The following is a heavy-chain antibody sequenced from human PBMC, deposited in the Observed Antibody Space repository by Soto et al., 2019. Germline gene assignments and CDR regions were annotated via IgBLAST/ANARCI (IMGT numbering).Heavy chain of an antibody. CDR2: ISAYNGNT. CDR3: ACPYYDILTGYWGGMDV. D-gene: IGHD3-9*01. J-gene: IGHJ6*02. CDR1: GYTFTSYG. Sequence: QVQLVQSGAEVKKPGASVKVSCKASGYTFTSYGISWVRQAPGQGLEWMGWISAYNGNTNYAQKLQGRVTMTTDTSTSTAYTELRSLRSDDTAVYYCACPYYDILTGYWGGMDVWGQGTTVTVSS. V-gene: IGHV1-18*01.